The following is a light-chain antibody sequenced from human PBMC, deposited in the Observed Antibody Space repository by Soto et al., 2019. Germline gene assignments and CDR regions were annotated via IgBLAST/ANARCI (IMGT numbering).Light chain of an antibody. CDR2: EVS. V-gene: IGLV2-14*01. J-gene: IGLJ2*01. Sequence: QSALTKPASVSGSPGQSITISCTGTSSDVGASKYVSWYQQHPGKAPKLMIYEVSNRPSGVSNRFSGSKSGNTASLTISGLQAEDEADYYCSSYTSTITVLFGGGTKLTVL. CDR1: SSDVGASKY. CDR3: SSYTSTITVL.